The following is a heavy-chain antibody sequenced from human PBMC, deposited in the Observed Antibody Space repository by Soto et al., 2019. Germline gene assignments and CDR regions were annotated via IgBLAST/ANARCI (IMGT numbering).Heavy chain of an antibody. CDR3: ASRFPYYFDSSGFAPLNV. CDR2: IIPIFGKA. CDR1: GGTFSSYA. Sequence: QVQLVQSGAGVKKPGSSVKVSCKASGGTFSSYAISWVRQAPGQGLEWMGGIIPIFGKAHYAQKVQGRVTITANKSTSTAYMELRSLRSERTAIYYCASRFPYYFDSSGFAPLNVWGQGTIVTVSS. D-gene: IGHD3-22*01. J-gene: IGHJ6*02. V-gene: IGHV1-69*06.